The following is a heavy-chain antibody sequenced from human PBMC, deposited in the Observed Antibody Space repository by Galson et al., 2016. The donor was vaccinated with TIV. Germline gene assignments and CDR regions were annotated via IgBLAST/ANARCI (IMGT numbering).Heavy chain of an antibody. V-gene: IGHV3-49*03. CDR3: TRTAMGSTRNAFDI. J-gene: IGHJ3*02. D-gene: IGHD1-1*01. CDR2: ITRKTYGATT. Sequence: SLRLSCAASGFTFGHYAVNWFRQAPGKGLEWVGFITRKTYGATTEYAASVKGRFTISRDDSRNIAYLQINSLKTEDTAVYYCTRTAMGSTRNAFDIWGQGTVVTVSS. CDR1: GFTFGHYA.